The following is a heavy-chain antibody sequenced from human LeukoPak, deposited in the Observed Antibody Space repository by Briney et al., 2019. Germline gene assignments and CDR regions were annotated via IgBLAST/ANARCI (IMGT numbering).Heavy chain of an antibody. CDR1: GGSFSGYY. CDR2: INHSGST. Sequence: SETLSLTCAVYGGSFSGYYWSWIRQPPGKGLEWIGEINHSGSTNYNPSLKSRVTISVDTSKNQFSLKLSSVTAADTAVYYCARVRGYGDYLAWFDPWGQGTLVTVS. D-gene: IGHD4-17*01. V-gene: IGHV4-34*01. CDR3: ARVRGYGDYLAWFDP. J-gene: IGHJ5*02.